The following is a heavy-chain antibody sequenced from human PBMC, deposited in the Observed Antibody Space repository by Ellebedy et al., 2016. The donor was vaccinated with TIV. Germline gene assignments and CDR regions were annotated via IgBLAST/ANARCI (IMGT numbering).Heavy chain of an antibody. Sequence: LRLSCTVSGGFITSEAYYWSWIRQYPGKGLEWIGFSDYSWSTNYNASLKGRVEISIDKSTNQFSLKLTSVTAADTAVYFCARGGSTVRGVIGYGGQGTLVTVSS. D-gene: IGHD3-10*01. V-gene: IGHV4-31*03. CDR2: SDYSWST. CDR3: ARGGSTVRGVIGY. J-gene: IGHJ4*02. CDR1: GGFITSEAYY.